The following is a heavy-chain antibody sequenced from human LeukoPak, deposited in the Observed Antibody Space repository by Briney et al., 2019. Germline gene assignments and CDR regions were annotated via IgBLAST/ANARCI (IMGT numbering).Heavy chain of an antibody. J-gene: IGHJ4*02. V-gene: IGHV3-11*04. CDR2: ISSSDSTI. Sequence: GGSLRLSCAASGFTFSSYAMSWIRQAPGKGLEWVSYISSSDSTIYYADSVKGRFTISRDNAKNSLYLQMNSLRAEDTAVYYCARGQLYSYGTIVDYWGQGTLVTVSS. CDR1: GFTFSSYA. CDR3: ARGQLYSYGTIVDY. D-gene: IGHD5-18*01.